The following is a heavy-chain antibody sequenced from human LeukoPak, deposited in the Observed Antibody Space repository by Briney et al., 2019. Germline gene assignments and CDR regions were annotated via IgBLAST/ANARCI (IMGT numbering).Heavy chain of an antibody. CDR2: ISYDGSNK. D-gene: IGHD3-9*01. CDR1: GFTFSSYG. Sequence: PGGSLRLSCAASGFTFSSYGMHWVRQAPGKGLEWVAVISYDGSNKYYADSVKGRFTISRDNSKNTLYLQMNSLRAEDTAVYYCAKDGRYFDWLGDYYYMDVWGKGTTVTVSS. J-gene: IGHJ6*03. CDR3: AKDGRYFDWLGDYYYMDV. V-gene: IGHV3-30*18.